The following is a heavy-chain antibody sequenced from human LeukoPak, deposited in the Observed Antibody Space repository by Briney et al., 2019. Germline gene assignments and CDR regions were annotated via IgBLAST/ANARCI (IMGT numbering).Heavy chain of an antibody. D-gene: IGHD3-22*01. CDR2: IYYSGST. V-gene: IGHV4-39*01. Sequence: NASETLSLTCTVSGGSISSSSYWWGWIRQPPGKGLEWIANIYYSGSTHYNPSLKSRVTISIETSKNQFSVKLSSVTAADTAVYYCARNYYESSGYYPWNFDYWGQGTLVTVSS. CDR1: GGSISSSSYW. CDR3: ARNYYESSGYYPWNFDY. J-gene: IGHJ4*02.